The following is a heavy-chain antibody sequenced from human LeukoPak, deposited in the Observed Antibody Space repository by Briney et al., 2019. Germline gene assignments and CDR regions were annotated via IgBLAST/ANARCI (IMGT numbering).Heavy chain of an antibody. CDR2: ISAYNGNT. J-gene: IGHJ5*02. V-gene: IGHV1-18*01. Sequence: ASVKVSCKASGYTFTSYGISWVRQAPGQGLEWMGWISAYNGNTNYAQKLQDRVTMTTDTSTSTAYMELRSLRSDDTAVYYCARARFGISWFDPWGQGTLVTVSS. D-gene: IGHD3-10*02. CDR3: ARARFGISWFDP. CDR1: GYTFTSYG.